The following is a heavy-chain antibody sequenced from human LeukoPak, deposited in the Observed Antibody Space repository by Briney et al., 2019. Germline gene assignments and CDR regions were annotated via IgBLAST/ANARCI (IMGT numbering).Heavy chain of an antibody. V-gene: IGHV3-7*01. CDR3: ARDRTRPYY. J-gene: IGHJ4*02. Sequence: TGGSLRLSCAASGLTLSSYWMSWVRQAPGKGLEWVANIKEDGGEKYYVDSVKGRFTISRDNAKNSLYLQMNSLRAEDTAVYYRARDRTRPYYWGQGTLVTVSS. CDR1: GLTLSSYW. CDR2: IKEDGGEK. D-gene: IGHD3/OR15-3a*01.